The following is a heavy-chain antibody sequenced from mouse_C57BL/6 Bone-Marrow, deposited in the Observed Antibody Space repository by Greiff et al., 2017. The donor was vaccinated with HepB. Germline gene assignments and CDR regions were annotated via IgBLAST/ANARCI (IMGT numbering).Heavy chain of an antibody. CDR3: ARGWLLRGGFAY. J-gene: IGHJ3*01. Sequence: EVKVVESGGDLVKPGGSLKLSCAASGFTFSSYGMSWVRQTPDKRLEWVATISSGGSYTYYPDSVKGRFTISRDNAKNTLYLQMSSLKSEDTAMYYCARGWLLRGGFAYWGQRTLVTVSA. CDR1: GFTFSSYG. CDR2: ISSGGSYT. D-gene: IGHD2-3*01. V-gene: IGHV5-6*02.